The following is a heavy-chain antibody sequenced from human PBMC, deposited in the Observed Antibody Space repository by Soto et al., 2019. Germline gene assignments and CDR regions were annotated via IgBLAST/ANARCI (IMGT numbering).Heavy chain of an antibody. CDR3: AKEAPYSSSWTPNFEY. Sequence: PGGSLRLSCAASGFTFSSYGMHWVRQAPGKGLEWVAVISYDGSNKYYADSVKGRFTISRDNSKNTLYLQMNSLRAEDTAVYYCAKEAPYSSSWTPNFEYWGQGTLVTVSS. D-gene: IGHD6-13*01. V-gene: IGHV3-30*18. CDR2: ISYDGSNK. J-gene: IGHJ4*02. CDR1: GFTFSSYG.